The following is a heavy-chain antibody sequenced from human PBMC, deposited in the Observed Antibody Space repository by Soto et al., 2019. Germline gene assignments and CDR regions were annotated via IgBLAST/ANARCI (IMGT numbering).Heavy chain of an antibody. CDR1: GYTFISYY. CDR2: INPRGGDT. D-gene: IGHD2-2*01. V-gene: IGHV1-46*01. Sequence: ASVKVSCKASGYTFISYYMHWVRQAPGQGLEWMGTINPRGGDTRYAQRFQGRVTMTRDTSTTTIYMEVSSLRSDDTAVYYCSRGSPRSTTLGWFDPWGQGTLVTVSS. CDR3: SRGSPRSTTLGWFDP. J-gene: IGHJ5*02.